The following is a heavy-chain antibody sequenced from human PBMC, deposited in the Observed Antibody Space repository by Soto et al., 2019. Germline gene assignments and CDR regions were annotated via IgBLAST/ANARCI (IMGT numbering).Heavy chain of an antibody. CDR3: ARGRRAVAGGSEVDY. Sequence: QVQLVQSGAEVKKPGASVKVSCKASGYTFTSYGISWVRQAPGQGLEWMGWISAYNGNTNYAQKLQRRVTMTTNTSTSTAYRELRSQRSDDTAVYYCARGRRAVAGGSEVDYWGQGTLVTVSS. D-gene: IGHD6-19*01. V-gene: IGHV1-18*04. CDR1: GYTFTSYG. J-gene: IGHJ4*02. CDR2: ISAYNGNT.